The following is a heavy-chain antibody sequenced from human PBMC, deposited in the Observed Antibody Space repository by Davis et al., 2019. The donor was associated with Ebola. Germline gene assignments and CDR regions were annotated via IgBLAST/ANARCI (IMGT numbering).Heavy chain of an antibody. D-gene: IGHD4-17*01. CDR3: TRHVSGDFWFFDL. CDR2: IYRDGRT. J-gene: IGHJ2*01. CDR1: GFRFSSYA. V-gene: IGHV3-66*04. Sequence: GESLKISCAASGFRFSSYAISWVRQAPGKGLEWVSVIYRDGRTYHADSVKGRFTISRDKSNNTVFLHMNSLRAEDTAMYYCTRHVSGDFWFFDLWGRGTQVTVSS.